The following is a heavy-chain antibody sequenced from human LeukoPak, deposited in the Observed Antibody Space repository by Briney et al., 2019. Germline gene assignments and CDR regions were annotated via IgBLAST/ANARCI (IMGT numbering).Heavy chain of an antibody. D-gene: IGHD3-9*01. Sequence: GGSLRLSCAASVFTFSTYNMNWVRQAPGKGLEWVSSITSSSRYTFYADSVKGRFTISRDNAKNSLYLQMNSLRAEDTAVYYCARDGQEYYDILTGYFWIWGQGTMVTVSS. CDR3: ARDGQEYYDILTGYFWI. J-gene: IGHJ3*02. CDR1: VFTFSTYN. CDR2: ITSSSRYT. V-gene: IGHV3-21*06.